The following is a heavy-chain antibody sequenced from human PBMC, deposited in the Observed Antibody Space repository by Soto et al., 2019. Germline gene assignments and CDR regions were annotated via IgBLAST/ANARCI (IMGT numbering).Heavy chain of an antibody. CDR2: INPSGGST. V-gene: IGHV1-46*01. CDR3: ASSPYSDGYYFDY. D-gene: IGHD2-21*01. CDR1: GYTFTSYY. J-gene: IGHJ4*02. Sequence: GASVKVSCKASGYTFTSYYMHWVRPAPGQGLEWMGIINPSGGSTSYAQKFQGRVTMTRDTSTSTVYMELSSLRSEDTAVYYCASSPYSDGYYFDYWGQGTLVTVSS.